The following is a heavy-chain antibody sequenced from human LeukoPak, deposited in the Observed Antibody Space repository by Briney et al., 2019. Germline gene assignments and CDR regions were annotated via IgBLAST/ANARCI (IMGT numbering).Heavy chain of an antibody. V-gene: IGHV4-39*01. CDR3: ATRIAVAGNYFDY. CDR2: IYYSGST. Sequence: PSETLSLTCIVSGGSISSNNYYWGWIRQPPGEGLEWIGSIYYSGSTYYNPSLKSRVTISVDTSKNQFSLKLSSVTATDTAVYYCATRIAVAGNYFDYWGQGNLVTVSS. D-gene: IGHD6-19*01. J-gene: IGHJ4*02. CDR1: GGSISSNNYY.